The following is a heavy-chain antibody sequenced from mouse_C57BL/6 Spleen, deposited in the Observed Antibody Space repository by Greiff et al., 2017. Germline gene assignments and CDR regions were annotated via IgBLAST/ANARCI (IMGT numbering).Heavy chain of an antibody. D-gene: IGHD1-1*01. CDR2: IDPSDSYT. CDR1: GYTFTSYW. Sequence: QVQLQQPGAELVKPGASVKLSCKASGYTFTSYWMQWVKQRPGQGLEWIGEIDPSDSYTNYNQKFKGKATLTVETSSSTAYMQLSSLTSEDSAVYYCASLITTVVATDYWGQGTTLTVSS. CDR3: ASLITTVVATDY. J-gene: IGHJ2*01. V-gene: IGHV1-50*01.